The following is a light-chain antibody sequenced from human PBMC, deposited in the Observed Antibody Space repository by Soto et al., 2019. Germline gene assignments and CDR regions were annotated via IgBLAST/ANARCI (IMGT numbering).Light chain of an antibody. Sequence: EFVLTQSPGTLSLSRGERATLFCRASQTVRNNYLAWYQQKPGQAPRLLIYDASSRATGIPARFSGGGSGTDFTLTISRLEPEDFAVYYCQQFSSYPLTFGGGTKVDIK. J-gene: IGKJ4*01. CDR3: QQFSSYPLT. V-gene: IGKV3-20*01. CDR2: DAS. CDR1: QTVRNNY.